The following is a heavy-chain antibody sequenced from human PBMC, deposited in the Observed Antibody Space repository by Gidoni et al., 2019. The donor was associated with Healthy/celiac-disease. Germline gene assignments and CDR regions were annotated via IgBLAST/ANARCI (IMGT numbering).Heavy chain of an antibody. J-gene: IGHJ2*01. CDR3: ARAQGRVEWLFGRGYFDL. D-gene: IGHD3-3*01. V-gene: IGHV1-2*02. Sequence: QVQLVQSGAEVKKPGASVKVSCKASGYTFTGYYMHWVRQAPGQGLEWMGWINPNSGGTNYAQKFQGRVTMTRDTSISTAYKELSRLRSDDTAVYYCARAQGRVEWLFGRGYFDLWGRGTLVTVSS. CDR2: INPNSGGT. CDR1: GYTFTGYY.